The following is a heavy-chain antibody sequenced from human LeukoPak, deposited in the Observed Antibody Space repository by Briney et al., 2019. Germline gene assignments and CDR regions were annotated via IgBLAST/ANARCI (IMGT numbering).Heavy chain of an antibody. CDR1: GASINVYF. J-gene: IGHJ3*01. CDR2: VSHTGAT. CDR3: ARDRRGSYYTFDL. Sequence: SETLSLTCSVSGASINVYFWNCVRQTPERGLEWIGYVSHTGATTSNPTLKSRVSITIDTSKKQISLSMTSVTAADSALYYCARDRRGSYYTFDLWGPGTIVSVS. V-gene: IGHV4-59*01. D-gene: IGHD1-26*01.